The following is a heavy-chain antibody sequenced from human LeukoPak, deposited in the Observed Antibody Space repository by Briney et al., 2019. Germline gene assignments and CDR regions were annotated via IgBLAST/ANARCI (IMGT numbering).Heavy chain of an antibody. CDR1: GGSSSGYY. J-gene: IGHJ5*02. CDR2: INHSGST. V-gene: IGHV4-34*01. Sequence: SETLSLTCAVYGGSSSGYYWSWIRQPPGKGLEWIGEINHSGSTNYNPSLKSRVTISVDTSKNQFSLKLSSVTAADTAVYYCARGRPDSRRITMVRGVIGWFDPWGQGTLVTVSS. CDR3: ARGRPDSRRITMVRGVIGWFDP. D-gene: IGHD3-10*01.